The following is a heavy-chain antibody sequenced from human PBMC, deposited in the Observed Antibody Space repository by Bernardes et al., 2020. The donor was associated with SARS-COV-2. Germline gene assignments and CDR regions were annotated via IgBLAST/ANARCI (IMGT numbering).Heavy chain of an antibody. V-gene: IGHV1-18*04. CDR2: ISAYNGNT. CDR1: GYTFTSYG. D-gene: IGHD3-22*01. CDR3: ARVCARSGYYGAFDI. J-gene: IGHJ3*02. Sequence: ASVKVSCKASGYTFTSYGISWVRQAPGQGLEWMGWISAYNGNTNYAQKLQGRVTMTTDTSTSTAYMELRSLRSDDTAVYYCARVCARSGYYGAFDIWGQGTMVTVSS.